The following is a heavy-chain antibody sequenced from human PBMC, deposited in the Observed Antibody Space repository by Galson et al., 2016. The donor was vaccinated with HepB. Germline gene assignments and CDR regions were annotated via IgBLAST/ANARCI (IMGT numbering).Heavy chain of an antibody. CDR3: ATGGGRRSKYYGMDV. CDR1: GFTFSNYA. V-gene: IGHV3-23*01. Sequence: SLRLSCAASGFTFSNYAMSWVRQAPGKGLEWVSSINIGGDSTYYADSVKGRFTISRDNSQNTLYLQMNSLSAEDTAVYYCATGGGRRSKYYGMDVWGHGTMVTVSS. CDR2: INIGGDST. D-gene: IGHD1-26*01. J-gene: IGHJ6*02.